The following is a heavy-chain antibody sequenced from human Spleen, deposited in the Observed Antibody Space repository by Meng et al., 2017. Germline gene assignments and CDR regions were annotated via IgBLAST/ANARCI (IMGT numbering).Heavy chain of an antibody. CDR3: AREQNMGQTDAFDI. CDR2: IYYTGST. J-gene: IGHJ3*02. V-gene: IGHV4-39*07. Sequence: SETLSLTCTVSGGSISSSSYYWGWIRRPPGRGLEWIGTIYYTGSTYYDPSLKSRVTISVDTSKNQFSLKLSSVTAADTAVYYCAREQNMGQTDAFDIWGQGTMVTVSS. CDR1: GGSISSSSYY. D-gene: IGHD2/OR15-2a*01.